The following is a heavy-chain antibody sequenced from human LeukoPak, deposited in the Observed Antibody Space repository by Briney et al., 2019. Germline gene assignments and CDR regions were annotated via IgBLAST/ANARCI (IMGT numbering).Heavy chain of an antibody. J-gene: IGHJ4*02. V-gene: IGHV3-23*01. CDR2: IIGSGCST. Sequence: GVSLRLSCAASGFTFSSYAMSWVRQAPGQGLEWVSSIIGSGCSTYYADSAKGRFPISSDNSQDTLYLQMNSLRAEDTAVYYCAKDRVGYEPGGDYWGQGTLVTVSS. CDR1: GFTFSSYA. CDR3: AKDRVGYEPGGDY. D-gene: IGHD5-12*01.